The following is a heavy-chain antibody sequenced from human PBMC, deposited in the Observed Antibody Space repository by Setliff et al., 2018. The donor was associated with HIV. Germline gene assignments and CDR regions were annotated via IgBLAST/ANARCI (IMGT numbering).Heavy chain of an antibody. V-gene: IGHV3-66*02. J-gene: IGHJ4*02. CDR2: MYSGGNT. Sequence: GGSLRLSCAVSEFTVTSSYMNWVRQAPGKGLEWVAVMYSGGNTYYIDSVKGRFTVSRDSSKNTIYLQMNGLRREDTAIYYCVRDHMGMGGYWGQGTPVTVSS. CDR1: EFTVTSSY. CDR3: VRDHMGMGGY. D-gene: IGHD3-16*01.